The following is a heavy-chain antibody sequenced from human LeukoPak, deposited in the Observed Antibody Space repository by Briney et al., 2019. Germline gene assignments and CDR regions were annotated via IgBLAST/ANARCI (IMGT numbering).Heavy chain of an antibody. CDR3: AASLIVGDQANFDY. Sequence: ASVKVPCKVSGYTLTELSMHWVRQAPGKGLEWMGGFDPEDGETIYAQKFQGRVTMTEDTSTDTAYMELSSLRSEDTAVYYCAASLIVGDQANFDYWGQGTLVTVSS. J-gene: IGHJ4*02. D-gene: IGHD1-26*01. CDR2: FDPEDGET. CDR1: GYTLTELS. V-gene: IGHV1-24*01.